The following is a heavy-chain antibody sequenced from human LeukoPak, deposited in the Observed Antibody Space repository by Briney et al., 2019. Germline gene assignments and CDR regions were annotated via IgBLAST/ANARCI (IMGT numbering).Heavy chain of an antibody. CDR2: IIPIFGTA. V-gene: IGHV1-69*13. J-gene: IGHJ6*02. CDR1: GGTLSSYA. Sequence: GASVKVSCKASGGTLSSYAISWVRQAPGQGLEWMGGIIPIFGTANYAQKFQGRVTITADESTSTAYMELSSLRSEDTAVYYCARVAIFGPNYYGMDVWGQGTTVTVSS. D-gene: IGHD3-3*01. CDR3: ARVAIFGPNYYGMDV.